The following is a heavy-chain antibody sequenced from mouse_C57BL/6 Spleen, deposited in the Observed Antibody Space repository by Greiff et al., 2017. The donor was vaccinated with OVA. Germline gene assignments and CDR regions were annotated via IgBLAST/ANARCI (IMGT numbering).Heavy chain of an antibody. CDR3: ARSDSLLPFFDY. CDR2: INPSSGYT. J-gene: IGHJ2*01. V-gene: IGHV1-4*01. CDR1: GYTFTSYT. Sequence: QVQLQQSGAELARPCASVKMSCKASGYTFTSYTMHWVKQRPGQGLEWIGYINPSSGYTKYNQKFKDKATLTADKSSSTAYMQLSSLTSEDSAVYYFARSDSLLPFFDYWGQGTTLTVSS. D-gene: IGHD1-2*01.